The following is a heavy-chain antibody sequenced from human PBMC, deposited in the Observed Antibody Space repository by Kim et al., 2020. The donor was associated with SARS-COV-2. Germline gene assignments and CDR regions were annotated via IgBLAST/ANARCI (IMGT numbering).Heavy chain of an antibody. CDR3: ARLNSSGYQGLIDY. J-gene: IGHJ4*02. V-gene: IGHV4-39*01. Sequence: SETLSLTCTVSGGSISSSSYYWGWIRQPPGKGLEWIGSIYYSGSTYYNPSLKSRVTISVDTSKNQFSLKLSSVTAADTAVYYCARLNSSGYQGLIDYWGQGTLVTVSS. D-gene: IGHD3-22*01. CDR1: GGSISSSSYY. CDR2: IYYSGST.